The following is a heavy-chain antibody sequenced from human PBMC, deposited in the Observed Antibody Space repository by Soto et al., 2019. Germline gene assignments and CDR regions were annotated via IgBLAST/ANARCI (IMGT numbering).Heavy chain of an antibody. J-gene: IGHJ4*02. CDR3: ASRYDSSDY. D-gene: IGHD3-22*01. V-gene: IGHV1-69*02. CDR2: IIPILGIA. CDR1: GGTFSSYT. Sequence: QVQLVQSGAEVKKPGSSVKVSCKASGGTFSSYTISWVRQAPGQGLEWMGRIIPILGIANYAQKFQGRVTISADKSASTAYMELSSLRSEDTAVYYCASRYDSSDYWGQGTLVTVSS.